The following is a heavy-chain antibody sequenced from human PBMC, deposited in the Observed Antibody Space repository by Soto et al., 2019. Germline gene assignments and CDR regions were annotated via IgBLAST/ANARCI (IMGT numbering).Heavy chain of an antibody. V-gene: IGHV5-51*01. Sequence: PGESLKISCKGSGYSFSSYWIAWVRQMPGKGLEWMGIIYPGDSDTRYSPSFQGQVTFSADKSISTAYLQWSGLKASDTAMYYCARRSTTSWYADPWGQGTLVTVSS. CDR1: GYSFSSYW. CDR3: ARRSTTSWYADP. D-gene: IGHD6-13*01. CDR2: IYPGDSDT. J-gene: IGHJ5*02.